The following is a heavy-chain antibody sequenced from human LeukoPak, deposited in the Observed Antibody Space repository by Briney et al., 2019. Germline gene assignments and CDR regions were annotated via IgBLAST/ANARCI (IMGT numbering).Heavy chain of an antibody. V-gene: IGHV3-9*03. Sequence: GRSLRLSCAALGFTFDDYAMHWVRQAPGKGLEWVSGISWNSGSIGYADSVKGRFTISRDNAKNSLYLQMNSLRAEDMALYYCAKGGRSLGYYFDYWGQGTLVTVSS. CDR1: GFTFDDYA. J-gene: IGHJ4*02. CDR2: ISWNSGSI. D-gene: IGHD1-26*01. CDR3: AKGGRSLGYYFDY.